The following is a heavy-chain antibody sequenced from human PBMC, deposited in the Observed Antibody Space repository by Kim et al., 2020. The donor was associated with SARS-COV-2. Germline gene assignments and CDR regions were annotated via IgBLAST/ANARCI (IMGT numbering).Heavy chain of an antibody. CDR1: GFTVSGNY. CDR2: IYSGGST. CDR3: ARGATIFGVVIGYMDV. Sequence: GGSLRLSCAASGFTVSGNYMSWVRQAPGKGLEWVSVIYSGGSTYYADSVKGRFTISRDNSKNTLYLQMNSLRAEDTAVYYCARGATIFGVVIGYMDVWGKGTTVTVSS. J-gene: IGHJ6*03. D-gene: IGHD3-3*01. V-gene: IGHV3-53*01.